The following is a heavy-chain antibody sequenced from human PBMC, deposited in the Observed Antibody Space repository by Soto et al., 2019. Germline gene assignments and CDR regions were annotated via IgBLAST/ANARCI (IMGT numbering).Heavy chain of an antibody. J-gene: IGHJ4*02. V-gene: IGHV3-7*03. D-gene: IGHD2-2*01. CDR3: AVYCSSISCTEFHAYS. Sequence: DVQLVECGGGLVQPGGSLRLSCAASGFTFTDYWMSWVRQAPGKGLEWVANIKKDESEEYYVDSVKGRFTISRDNAKSALFLQMNSLRAEDTAVYYCAVYCSSISCTEFHAYSWGQGTLVTVSS. CDR2: IKKDESEE. CDR1: GFTFTDYW.